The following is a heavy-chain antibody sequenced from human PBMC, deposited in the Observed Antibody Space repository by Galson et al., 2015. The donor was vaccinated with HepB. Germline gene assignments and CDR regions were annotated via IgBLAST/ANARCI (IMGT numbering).Heavy chain of an antibody. CDR3: ARDRGSSGYLYDLSSDC. D-gene: IGHD3-22*01. J-gene: IGHJ4*02. CDR1: GYTFSHYG. Sequence: SVKVSCKVSGYTFSHYGITWVRQAPGQGLEWMGWIGAYNGNTHYAQNLQDRVTMTIDTSTTTAYMELRNLRSDDTAVYYCARDRGSSGYLYDLSSDCWGQGTEVAVSS. CDR2: IGAYNGNT. V-gene: IGHV1-18*01.